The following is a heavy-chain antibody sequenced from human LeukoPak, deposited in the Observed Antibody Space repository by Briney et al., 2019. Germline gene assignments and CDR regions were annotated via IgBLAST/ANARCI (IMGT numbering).Heavy chain of an antibody. V-gene: IGHV4-34*01. J-gene: IGHJ6*03. CDR1: GGSFSGYY. CDR3: ARGQWGYSGYDTGSYYYYYMDV. Sequence: SETLSLTCAVYGGSFSGYYWNWIRQPPGKGLEWIGEINHSGSTNYNPSLKSRVTISVDTSKNQFSLKLSSVTAADTAVYYCARGQWGYSGYDTGSYYYYYMDVWGKGTTVTVSS. D-gene: IGHD5-12*01. CDR2: INHSGST.